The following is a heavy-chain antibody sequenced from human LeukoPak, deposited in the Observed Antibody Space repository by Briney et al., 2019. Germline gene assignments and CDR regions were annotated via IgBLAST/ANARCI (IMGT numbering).Heavy chain of an antibody. Sequence: SQTLSLTCAISGDSVSSNSAAWNWIRQSPSRGLEWLRRTYYRSKWYHEYAVSVKSRITIIPDTSKNQFYLQLNSVTPEDTAVYYCARDWGTYSSGSHHGFDPWGQGTLVTVSS. J-gene: IGHJ5*02. CDR2: TYYRSKWYH. CDR3: ARDWGTYSSGSHHGFDP. V-gene: IGHV6-1*01. CDR1: GDSVSSNSAA. D-gene: IGHD6-19*01.